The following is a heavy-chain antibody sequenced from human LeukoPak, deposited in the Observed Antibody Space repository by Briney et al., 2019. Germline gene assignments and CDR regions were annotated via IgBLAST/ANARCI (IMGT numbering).Heavy chain of an antibody. V-gene: IGHV3-21*01. CDR1: GFTFSSYS. CDR2: ISSSSSYI. Sequence: PGGSLRLSCAASGFTFSSYSVNWVRQAPGKGLEWVSSISSSSSYIYYADSVKGRFTISRDNAKNSLYLQMNSLRAEDTAVYYCARDSLSYYGMDVWSQGTTVTVSS. J-gene: IGHJ6*02. CDR3: ARDSLSYYGMDV.